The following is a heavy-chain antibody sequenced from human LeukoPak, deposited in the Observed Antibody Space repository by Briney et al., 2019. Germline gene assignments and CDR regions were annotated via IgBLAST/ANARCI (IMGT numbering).Heavy chain of an antibody. V-gene: IGHV1-2*02. CDR1: GYTFTAYY. CDR3: ARGFRLSAIEDWFDP. J-gene: IGHJ5*02. D-gene: IGHD2-2*02. CDR2: ITPNSGGT. Sequence: ASVKVSCKASGYTFTAYYMHWVRLAPGQGLEWMGWITPNSGGTKYAQRFQSRVTMTRDTSISTAYMELSGLRSDDTAVYYCARGFRLSAIEDWFDPWGQGTLVTVSS.